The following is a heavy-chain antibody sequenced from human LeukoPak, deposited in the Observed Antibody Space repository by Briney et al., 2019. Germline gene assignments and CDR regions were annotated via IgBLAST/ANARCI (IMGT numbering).Heavy chain of an antibody. D-gene: IGHD2-2*01. CDR3: ARDALYCSSTSCYPYWYFDL. CDR1: GGSISSYY. V-gene: IGHV4-59*12. CDR2: IYYSGST. Sequence: SETLSLTCTVSGGSISSYYWSWIRQPPGKGLEWIGYIYYSGSTNYNPSLKSRVTISVDTSKNHFSLKLSSVTAADTAVYYCARDALYCSSTSCYPYWYFDLWGRGTLVTVSS. J-gene: IGHJ2*01.